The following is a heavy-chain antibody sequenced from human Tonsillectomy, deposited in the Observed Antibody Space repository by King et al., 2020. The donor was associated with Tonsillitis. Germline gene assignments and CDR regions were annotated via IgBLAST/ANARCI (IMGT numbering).Heavy chain of an antibody. CDR3: ARDIGVVPAASYGMDV. Sequence: QLVQSGGGLVQPGGSLRLSCAASGFTFISYSMNWVRQAPGKGLEWVSYXXSSSRTXYHADSVKGRFTISRDNAKNSLYLQMNTLRAEDTAVYYCARDIGVVPAASYGMDVWGQGTTVTVSS. CDR2: XXSSSRTX. V-gene: IGHV3-48*01. CDR1: GFTFISYS. J-gene: IGHJ6*02. D-gene: IGHD2-2*01.